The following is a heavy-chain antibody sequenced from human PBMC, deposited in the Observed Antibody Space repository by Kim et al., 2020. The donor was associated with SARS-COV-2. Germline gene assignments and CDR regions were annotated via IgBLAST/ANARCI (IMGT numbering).Heavy chain of an antibody. J-gene: IGHJ4*02. V-gene: IGHV4-4*07. Sequence: PALRSRVTMPVDTSKNQFSLKLSTVTAADTALYYCARDFADYEGDYFDYWGQGIVVTVYS. CDR3: ARDFADYEGDYFDY. D-gene: IGHD4-17*01.